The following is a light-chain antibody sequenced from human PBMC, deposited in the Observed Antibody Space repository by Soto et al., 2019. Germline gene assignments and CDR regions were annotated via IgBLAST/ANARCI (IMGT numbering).Light chain of an antibody. CDR2: EGS. V-gene: IGLV2-23*01. CDR1: SSDVGSYTL. Sequence: QSVLTQPASVSGSPRQSITISCTGTSSDVGSYTLVSWYQQHPGKAPKLMIYEGSKRPSGVSNRFSGSKSGNTASLTISGLQAEDEADYYCCSYAGSDTWVFGGGTKLTVL. CDR3: CSYAGSDTWV. J-gene: IGLJ3*02.